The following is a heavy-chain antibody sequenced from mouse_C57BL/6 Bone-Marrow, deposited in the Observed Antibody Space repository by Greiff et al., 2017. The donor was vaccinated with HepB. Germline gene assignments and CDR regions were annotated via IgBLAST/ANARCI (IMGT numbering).Heavy chain of an antibody. CDR1: GYSFTGYY. D-gene: IGHD2-4*01. CDR2: INPSTGGT. J-gene: IGHJ3*01. CDR3: ARLDDYGGFAY. V-gene: IGHV1-42*01. Sequence: EVQLQQSGPELVKPGASVKISCKASGYSFTGYYMNWVKQSPEKSLEWIGEINPSTGGTTYNQKFKAKATLTVDKSSSTAYMQLKSLTSEDSAVYYCARLDDYGGFAYWGQGTLVTVSA.